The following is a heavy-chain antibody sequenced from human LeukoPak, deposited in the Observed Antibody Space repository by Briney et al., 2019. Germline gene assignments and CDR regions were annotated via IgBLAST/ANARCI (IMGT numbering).Heavy chain of an antibody. CDR2: IYIDGTT. D-gene: IGHD3-10*01. V-gene: IGHV3-53*01. CDR3: ARSPSYYGSAHYFDY. Sequence: GGSLRLSCAASEFAVSSNYMSWVRQAPGKGLEWVSVIYIDGTTYYADSVKGGFTISRDDSKNTLYLQMNSLGAEDTALYYCARSPSYYGSAHYFDYWGQGTLVTVSS. J-gene: IGHJ4*02. CDR1: EFAVSSNY.